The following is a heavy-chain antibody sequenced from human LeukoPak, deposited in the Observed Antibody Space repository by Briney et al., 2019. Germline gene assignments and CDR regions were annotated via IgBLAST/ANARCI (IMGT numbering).Heavy chain of an antibody. V-gene: IGHV3-7*01. CDR1: GFTFNNYW. Sequence: PGGSLRLSCVASGFTFNNYWMIWVRQAPGKGLVWVANVNRDGNEKHYVDSVEGRFAISRDNAKNSLYLQMNSLRNEDTAVYYCARDGGNSSGSTYHEAFDIWGQGTLVTVSS. J-gene: IGHJ3*02. CDR3: ARDGGNSSGSTYHEAFDI. CDR2: VNRDGNEK. D-gene: IGHD3-22*01.